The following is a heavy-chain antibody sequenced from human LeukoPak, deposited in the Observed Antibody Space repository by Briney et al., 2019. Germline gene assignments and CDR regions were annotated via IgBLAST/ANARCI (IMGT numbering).Heavy chain of an antibody. CDR2: IYTSGST. CDR3: AREFPYSGSYYRRSYYYMDV. CDR1: GGSISSYY. Sequence: SETLSLTCTVSGGSISSYYWSWIRQPAGKGLEWIGRIYTSGSTNYNPSLKSRVTMSVDTSKNQFSLKLSSVAAADTAVYYCAREFPYSGSYYRRSYYYMDVWGKGTTVTVSS. D-gene: IGHD1-26*01. J-gene: IGHJ6*03. V-gene: IGHV4-4*07.